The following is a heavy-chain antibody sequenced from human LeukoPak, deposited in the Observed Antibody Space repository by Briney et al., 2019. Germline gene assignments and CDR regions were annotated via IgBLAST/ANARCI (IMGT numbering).Heavy chain of an antibody. D-gene: IGHD3-10*01. CDR1: GFTFSHYN. J-gene: IGHJ4*02. CDR2: ISSSSTI. CDR3: ARATYYYGSGSYYAGAQSY. V-gene: IGHV3-69-1*01. Sequence: GGSLRLSCAASGFTFSHYNMNWVRQAPGKGLEWISYISSSSTIYYADSVKGRFTISRDNAKNSLYLQMNSLRAEDTALYYCARATYYYGSGSYYAGAQSYWGQGTLVTVSS.